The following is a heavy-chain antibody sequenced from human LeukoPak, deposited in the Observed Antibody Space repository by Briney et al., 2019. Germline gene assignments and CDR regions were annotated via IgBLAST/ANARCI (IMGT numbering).Heavy chain of an antibody. V-gene: IGHV1-2*06. CDR1: GGTFSSYA. J-gene: IGHJ4*02. CDR2: INPNSGGT. CDR3: ARAGDFVDAISLLFDY. Sequence: GASVKVSCKASGGTFSSYAISWVRQAPGQGLEWMGRINPNSGGTNFAQKFQGRVSMTRHTSISTAYMELSRLRSDDTAVYYCARAGDFVDAISLLFDYWGQGTLVTVSS. D-gene: IGHD2-8*01.